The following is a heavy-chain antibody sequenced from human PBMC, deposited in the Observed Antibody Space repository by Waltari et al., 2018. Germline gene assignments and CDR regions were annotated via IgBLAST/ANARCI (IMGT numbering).Heavy chain of an antibody. CDR2: IIPSFGTA. D-gene: IGHD7-27*01. V-gene: IGHV1-69*12. CDR1: GGTFSSYA. J-gene: IGHJ4*02. CDR3: ARVGGNWGHFDY. Sequence: QVQLVQSGAEVKKPGSSVKVSCKASGGTFSSYALLWVRQAPGQGLEWLGGIIPSFGTANYEQKFQGRVTITAHESTSTAYMELSSLRSEDTAVYYCARVGGNWGHFDYWGQGTLVTVSS.